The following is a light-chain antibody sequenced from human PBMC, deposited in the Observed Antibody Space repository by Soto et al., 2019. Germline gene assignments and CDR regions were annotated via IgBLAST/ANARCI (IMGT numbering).Light chain of an antibody. Sequence: EIVLTQSPATLSLSPGERATLSCRASQGVSGNYLAWYQQKPGQAPRLLIYVASSRATGVPDTFIGSGSGTDFTLTISRLEPEDFAVYYCQQYASFPRTFGQGTRVEIK. CDR2: VAS. V-gene: IGKV3-20*01. CDR3: QQYASFPRT. CDR1: QGVSGNY. J-gene: IGKJ1*01.